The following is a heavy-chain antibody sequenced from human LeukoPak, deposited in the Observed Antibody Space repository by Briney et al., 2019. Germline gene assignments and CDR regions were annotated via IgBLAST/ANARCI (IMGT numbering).Heavy chain of an antibody. V-gene: IGHV3-30*04. CDR3: ARDGCGGGAWLGG. CDR2: ISFDGSNK. Sequence: GGSLRLSCVVSGFTFSSYAMYWVRQAPGKGLEWVGVISFDGSNKYYADSVKGRFTMSRDNSKKTLYLQMDRLTHEDTAVYFCARDGCGGGAWLGGWGEGSRGAVAS. D-gene: IGHD2-21*01. J-gene: IGHJ4*02. CDR1: GFTFSSYA.